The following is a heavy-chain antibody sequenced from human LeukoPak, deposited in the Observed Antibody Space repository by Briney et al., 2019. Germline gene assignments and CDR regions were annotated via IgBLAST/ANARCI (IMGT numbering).Heavy chain of an antibody. V-gene: IGHV4-59*12. D-gene: IGHD1-26*01. Sequence: SETLSLTCTVSGGSISSYYWSWIRQPPGKGLEWIGFIYYSGSTNYNPSLKSRVTMSLDTSKNQFSLKLSSVTAADTATYYCTRESGAFSPFSFWGQGTLVTVSS. CDR1: GGSISSYY. J-gene: IGHJ1*01. CDR3: TRESGAFSPFSF. CDR2: IYYSGST.